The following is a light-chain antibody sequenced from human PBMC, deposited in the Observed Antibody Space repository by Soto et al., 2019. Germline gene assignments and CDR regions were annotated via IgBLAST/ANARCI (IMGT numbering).Light chain of an antibody. CDR3: QKYNSASFT. V-gene: IGKV1-27*01. CDR1: QGISNY. J-gene: IGKJ3*01. Sequence: DIQMTQSPSSLSASVGDRVTITCRASQGISNYLAWYQQRPGKVPKLLIYAASTLQSGVPSRFSGSGSGTDVTLTISSLQPEDVATYYCQKYNSASFTFGPGTKVDIK. CDR2: AAS.